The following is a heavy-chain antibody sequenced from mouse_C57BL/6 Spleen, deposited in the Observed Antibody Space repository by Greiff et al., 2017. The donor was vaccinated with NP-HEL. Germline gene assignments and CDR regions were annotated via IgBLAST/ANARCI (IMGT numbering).Heavy chain of an antibody. CDR2: ISSCSSTI. CDR1: GFTFSDYG. J-gene: IGHJ4*01. CDR3: ARRVYGSSYAMDY. Sequence: EVKLVESGGGLVKPGGSLKLSCAASGFTFSDYGMHWVRQAPEKGLEWVAYISSCSSTIYYADTVKGRFTISRDNAKNTLFLQMTSLRSEDTAMYYCARRVYGSSYAMDYWGQGTSVTVSS. D-gene: IGHD1-1*01. V-gene: IGHV5-17*01.